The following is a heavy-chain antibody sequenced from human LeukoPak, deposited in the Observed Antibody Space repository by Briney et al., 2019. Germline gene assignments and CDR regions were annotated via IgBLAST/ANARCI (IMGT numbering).Heavy chain of an antibody. CDR2: INHSGNT. CDR1: GGSFSGYY. V-gene: IGHV4-34*01. D-gene: IGHD4-17*01. Sequence: SETLSLTCAVYGGSFSGYYWSWIRQPPGKGLEWNGEINHSGNTNYNPSLKSRVTILVDMSRNQFSLKVSSVTAADTAMYYCTRHKVLNYGDYGDFDYWGQGILVTVSS. J-gene: IGHJ4*02. CDR3: TRHKVLNYGDYGDFDY.